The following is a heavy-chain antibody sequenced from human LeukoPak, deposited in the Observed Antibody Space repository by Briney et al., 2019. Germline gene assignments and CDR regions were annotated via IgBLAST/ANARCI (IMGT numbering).Heavy chain of an antibody. CDR1: GGSISSSSYY. Sequence: EPSETLSLTCTVSGGSISSSSYYWGWIRQPPGKGLEWIGSIYYSGSTYYNPSLKSRVTISVDTSKNQFSLKLSSVTAADTAVYYCARHLPFNYYFDYWGQGTLVTVSS. V-gene: IGHV4-39*01. CDR3: ARHLPFNYYFDY. CDR2: IYYSGST. J-gene: IGHJ4*02. D-gene: IGHD3-16*01.